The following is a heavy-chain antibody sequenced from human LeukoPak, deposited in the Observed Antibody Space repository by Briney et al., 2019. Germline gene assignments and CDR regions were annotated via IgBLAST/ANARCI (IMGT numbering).Heavy chain of an antibody. CDR1: GFTFSNYA. CDR3: AKDPNGDYIGAFDM. Sequence: GGSLRLSCAASGFTFSNYAMHWVRQAPGKGLEWVSVITGSGSSTSYADSVKGRFTMSRDNSKNTLYLQMNSLRAEDTALYHCAKDPNGDYIGAFDMWGQGTMVTVSS. CDR2: ITGSGSST. V-gene: IGHV3-23*01. J-gene: IGHJ3*02. D-gene: IGHD4-17*01.